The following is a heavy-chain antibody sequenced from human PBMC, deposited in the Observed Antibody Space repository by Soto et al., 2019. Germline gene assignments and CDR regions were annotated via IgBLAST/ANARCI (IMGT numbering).Heavy chain of an antibody. CDR1: GASISGFY. D-gene: IGHD5-12*01. Sequence: PSETLSLTCTVSGASISGFYWSWIRKSAGKGLEWIGYIFYSGSTNYNPSLKSRVTISVDTSKNQFSLKLSSVTAADTAVYYCARLRDGYNHVNFDYWGQGTLVTVSS. CDR2: IFYSGST. CDR3: ARLRDGYNHVNFDY. J-gene: IGHJ4*02. V-gene: IGHV4-59*12.